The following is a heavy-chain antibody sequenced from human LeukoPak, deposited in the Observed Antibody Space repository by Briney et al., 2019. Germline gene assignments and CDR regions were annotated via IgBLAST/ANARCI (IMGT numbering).Heavy chain of an antibody. CDR2: IYYTGNT. J-gene: IGHJ2*01. V-gene: IGHV4-39*01. D-gene: IGHD2-21*02. CDR1: GGSISRSKYN. CDR3: AAAESYCGGDCSTNWYFGL. Sequence: PSETLSLTCTVSGGSISRSKYNWGWIRQPPGKGLEWIGNIYYTGNTYYSPSLKSRVTVSVGTSENQFSLRLSSVNPADTAVYFCAAAESYCGGDCSTNWYFGLWGCGTLVTVSS.